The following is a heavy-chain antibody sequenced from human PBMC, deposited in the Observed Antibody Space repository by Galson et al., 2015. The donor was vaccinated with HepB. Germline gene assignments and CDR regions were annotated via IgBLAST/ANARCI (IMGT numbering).Heavy chain of an antibody. CDR2: IYSGGST. CDR3: TRERVEWFGDGCDSYPGYYYYAMDV. CDR1: GFSVSSNY. J-gene: IGHJ6*02. D-gene: IGHD3-10*01. Sequence: SLRLSCAASGFSVSSNYMSWVRQAPGKGLEWVSVIYSGGSTYYADSVKGRFTISRHDSKNTLYLQMNSLRAEDTALYYCTRERVEWFGDGCDSYPGYYYYAMDVWGQGTTVTVSS. V-gene: IGHV3-53*04.